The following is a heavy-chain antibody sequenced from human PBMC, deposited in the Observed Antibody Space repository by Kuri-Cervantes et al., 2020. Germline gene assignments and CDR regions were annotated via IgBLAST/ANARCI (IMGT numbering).Heavy chain of an antibody. D-gene: IGHD1-7*01. CDR2: IYYSGST. J-gene: IGHJ4*02. Sequence: ESLKISCTVSGGSISSSSYYWGWIRQPPGKGLEWIGSIYYSGSTYYNPSLKSRVTISVDTSKNQFSLKLGSVTAADTAVYYCARTGTMHFDYWGQGTLVTVSS. CDR3: ARTGTMHFDY. V-gene: IGHV4-39*07. CDR1: GGSISSSSYY.